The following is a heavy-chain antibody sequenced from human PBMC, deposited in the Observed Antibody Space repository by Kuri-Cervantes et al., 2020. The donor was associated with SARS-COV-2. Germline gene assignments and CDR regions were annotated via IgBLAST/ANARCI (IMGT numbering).Heavy chain of an antibody. CDR1: GFTFGDYA. V-gene: IGHV3-15*01. J-gene: IGHJ4*02. CDR2: IKSKTDGGTT. CDR3: TTPYCSSTSCYYDY. D-gene: IGHD2-2*01. Sequence: GGSLRLSCTASGFTFGDYAMSWVRQAPGKGLEWVGRIKSKTDGGTTDYAAPVKGRFTISRDDSKNTLYLQMNSLKTEDTAVYYCTTPYCSSTSCYYDYWGQGTLVTVSS.